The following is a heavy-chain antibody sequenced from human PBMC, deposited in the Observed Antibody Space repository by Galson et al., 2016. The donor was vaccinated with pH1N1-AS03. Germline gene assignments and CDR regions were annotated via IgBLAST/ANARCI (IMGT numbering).Heavy chain of an antibody. V-gene: IGHV1-18*04. D-gene: IGHD6-13*01. CDR3: ARGDGNSWHNWFDT. Sequence: SVKVSCKASGYTFLSYAISWVRQAPGQRLEWMGWITGDNRKTQHSPKFQGRVAMNADTVTDTAYMELSSLRSDDTAVYYCARGDGNSWHNWFDTWGQGTLVSVSS. CDR1: GYTFLSYA. CDR2: ITGDNRKT. J-gene: IGHJ5*02.